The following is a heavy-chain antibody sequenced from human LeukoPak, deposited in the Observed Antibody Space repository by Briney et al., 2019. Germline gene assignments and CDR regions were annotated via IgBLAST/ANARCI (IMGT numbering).Heavy chain of an antibody. CDR3: VARGGWARFDY. V-gene: IGHV3-30-3*02. CDR1: GFTFGSYA. J-gene: IGHJ4*02. Sequence: GGSLRLSCATSGFTFGSYAMHWVRQAPGKGLEWVAVMSYDGSNKYYADSVKGRFTISRDNSKNTLYLQMNSLRAEDTAVYYCVARGGWARFDYWGQGTLVTVSS. D-gene: IGHD6-19*01. CDR2: MSYDGSNK.